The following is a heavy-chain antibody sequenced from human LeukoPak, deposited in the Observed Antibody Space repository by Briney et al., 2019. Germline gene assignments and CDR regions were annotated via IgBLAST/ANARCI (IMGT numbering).Heavy chain of an antibody. D-gene: IGHD3-10*01. J-gene: IGHJ4*02. V-gene: IGHV3-48*03. CDR1: GFTFSSYE. CDR2: ISSSGSII. Sequence: PGGSLRLSCAASGFTFSSYEMNWVRQAPGKGLEWVSYISSSGSIIYYEDSLKGRFTISRDNAKNSLYLQMNSLRAEDTAVYYCARVDYYGSGSYLYYWGQGTLVTVSS. CDR3: ARVDYYGSGSYLYY.